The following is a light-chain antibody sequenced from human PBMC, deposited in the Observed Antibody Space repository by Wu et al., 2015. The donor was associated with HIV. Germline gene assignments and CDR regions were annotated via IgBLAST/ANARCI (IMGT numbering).Light chain of an antibody. J-gene: IGKJ2*03. CDR3: QQYFKTPYS. V-gene: IGKV1-NL1*01. Sequence: DIQMTQSPSSLSASLGDRVTITCRASQAIGNSLAWYQQKPGRAPNLLVYGASTLDTGVPSRFSGSGSGTEYTLTISSLQPEDFATYYCQQYFKTPYSFGQGTKAGD. CDR2: GAS. CDR1: QAIGNS.